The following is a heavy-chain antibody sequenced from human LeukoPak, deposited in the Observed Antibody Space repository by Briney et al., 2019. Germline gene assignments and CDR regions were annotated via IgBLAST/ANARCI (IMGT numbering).Heavy chain of an antibody. CDR1: GYTFTSYG. CDR2: INAGNGNT. V-gene: IGHV1-3*01. D-gene: IGHD2-15*01. J-gene: IGHJ3*02. Sequence: GASVKVSCKASGYTFTSYGISWVRQAPGQRLEWMGWINAGNGNTKYSQKFQGRVTITRDTSASTAYMELSSLRSEDTAVYYCARSLQSARYCSGGSCYREAFDIWGQGTMVTVSS. CDR3: ARSLQSARYCSGGSCYREAFDI.